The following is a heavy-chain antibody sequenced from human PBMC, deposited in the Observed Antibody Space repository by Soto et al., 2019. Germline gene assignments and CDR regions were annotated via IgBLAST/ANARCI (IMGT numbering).Heavy chain of an antibody. D-gene: IGHD4-17*01. CDR3: ARGGVTTVVIPKYYYFGLDV. J-gene: IGHJ6*02. Sequence: SETLSLTCTVSGGSISSYYWTWVRQPPGKGLEWIGYVESSGSTSYNPSLMSRVTISVDTSKNQFSLKLTSVTAADTAVYYYARGGVTTVVIPKYYYFGLDVWGQGTTVTVSS. CDR2: VESSGST. CDR1: GGSISSYY. V-gene: IGHV4-59*01.